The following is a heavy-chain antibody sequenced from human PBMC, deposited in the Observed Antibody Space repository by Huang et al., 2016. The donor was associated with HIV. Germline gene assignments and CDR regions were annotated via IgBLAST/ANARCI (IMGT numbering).Heavy chain of an antibody. CDR1: GGSISGSRYY. Sequence: QLQLQESGPGPVKPSATLSLTCSVSGGSISGSRYYWGWIRQPPGKGLEWIGSIYYRGDSHYSPSLKSRVTISVDTSKNQFSLKLSSVTAADTAVYYCARGQSGPSQWLASLGNYYYYMDVWGKGTTVTVS. CDR3: ARGQSGPSQWLASLGNYYYYMDV. J-gene: IGHJ6*03. V-gene: IGHV4-39*01. D-gene: IGHD6-19*01. CDR2: IYYRGDS.